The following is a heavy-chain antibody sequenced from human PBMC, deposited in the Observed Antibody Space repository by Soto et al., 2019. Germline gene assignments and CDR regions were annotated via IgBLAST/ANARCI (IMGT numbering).Heavy chain of an antibody. CDR3: ARDGAYREVPNFDD. D-gene: IGHD3-16*02. J-gene: IGHJ4*02. Sequence: PGGSLSLTGAASGFTFCSYAIHWVGQAPCKELQWVAGISYDGINKYYAVSVKGRFTISRDTSKNTLYLQMNSLRAEDTAVYYCARDGAYREVPNFDDCGQGTLVTVSS. V-gene: IGHV3-30-3*01. CDR1: GFTFCSYA. CDR2: ISYDGINK.